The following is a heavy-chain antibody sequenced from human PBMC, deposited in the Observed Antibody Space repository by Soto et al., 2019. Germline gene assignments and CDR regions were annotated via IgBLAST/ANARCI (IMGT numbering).Heavy chain of an antibody. CDR1: GGSFSGYY. Sequence: QVQLQQWGAGLLKPLETLSLTCAVYGGSFSGYYWSWIRQPPGKGLEWIGEINHSGSTNYNPSLKSRVTISVDTSKNQFSLKLSSVTAADTAVYYCARGVRVVPAAILGVWFDPWGQGTLVTVSS. V-gene: IGHV4-34*01. D-gene: IGHD2-2*02. CDR3: ARGVRVVPAAILGVWFDP. J-gene: IGHJ5*02. CDR2: INHSGST.